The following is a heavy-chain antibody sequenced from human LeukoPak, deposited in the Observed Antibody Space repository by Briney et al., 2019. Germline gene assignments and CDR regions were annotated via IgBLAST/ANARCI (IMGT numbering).Heavy chain of an antibody. CDR2: INPNSGAT. CDR3: ARSSGGFDY. D-gene: IGHD3-10*01. V-gene: IGHV1-2*02. Sequence: ASVKVSCKPSGYTFTAYFMHWVRRAPGQGLEWMGWINPNSGATNYGQKVQGRVTMARDTSISTAYMELSRLRSDDTAVYYCARSSGGFDYWGQGTLVTVSS. J-gene: IGHJ4*02. CDR1: GYTFTAYF.